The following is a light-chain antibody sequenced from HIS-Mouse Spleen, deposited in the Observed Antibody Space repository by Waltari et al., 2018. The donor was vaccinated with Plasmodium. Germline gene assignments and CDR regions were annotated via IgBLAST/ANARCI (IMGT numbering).Light chain of an antibody. CDR1: QDISNY. CDR3: QQYDNLPYT. J-gene: IGKJ2*01. Sequence: DIPMTHSPSSLSASVGDRVTITDQSSQDISNYLNWYQQKPGKAPKLLIYDASNLETGVPSRFSGSGSGTDFTFTSSSLQPEDIATYDCQQYDNLPYTFGQGTKLEIK. V-gene: IGKV1-33*01. CDR2: DAS.